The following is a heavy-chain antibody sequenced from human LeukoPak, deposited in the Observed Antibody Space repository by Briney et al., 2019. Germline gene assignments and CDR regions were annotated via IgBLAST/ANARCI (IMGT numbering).Heavy chain of an antibody. CDR1: GYTFTGFY. V-gene: IGHV1-2*02. D-gene: IGHD4-17*01. Sequence: ASVKVSCKPSGYTFTGFYLHWVRQAPGQGLQWMGWINPKNGATKYSQNFRGRVTMTRDTSIDTAYMELSSLASDDTAIYYCARPTHRLTVTTAIDYWGLGTLVTVSS. CDR2: INPKNGAT. CDR3: ARPTHRLTVTTAIDY. J-gene: IGHJ4*02.